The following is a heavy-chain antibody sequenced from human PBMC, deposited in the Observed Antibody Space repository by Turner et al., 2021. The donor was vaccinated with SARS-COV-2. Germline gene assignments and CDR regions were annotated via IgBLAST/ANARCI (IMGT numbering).Heavy chain of an antibody. Sequence: EGQLVESGGGLVKPGGYLRLSCAASGFTFSGYSMNWVLQAPGKGLEWGSSISSSSSYIYYADSVKGRFTISRDNAKNSLYLQMNSLRAEDTAVYYCARDCSIPSCEAWGQGTLVTVSS. D-gene: IGHD2-2*01. J-gene: IGHJ5*02. CDR1: GFTFSGYS. CDR2: ISSSSSYI. CDR3: ARDCSIPSCEA. V-gene: IGHV3-21*01.